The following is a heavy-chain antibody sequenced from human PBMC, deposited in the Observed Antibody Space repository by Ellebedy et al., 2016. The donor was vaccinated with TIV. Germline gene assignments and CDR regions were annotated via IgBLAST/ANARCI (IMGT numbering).Heavy chain of an antibody. CDR2: INQDGSDK. D-gene: IGHD4-17*01. J-gene: IGHJ3*01. CDR1: GFTFSSYW. V-gene: IGHV3-7*01. Sequence: GESLKISCAVSGFTFSSYWMSWVRQAPGKGLEWVANINQDGSDKYYVDSVKGQFTISRDNAKNSLYLQMNSLRDEDTSVYYCATDGSYGDYRSPAHAFVLWGRGTLVTVSP. CDR3: ATDGSYGDYRSPAHAFVL.